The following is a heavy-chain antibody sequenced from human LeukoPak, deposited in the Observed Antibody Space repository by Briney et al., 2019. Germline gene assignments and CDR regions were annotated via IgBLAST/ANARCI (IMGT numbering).Heavy chain of an antibody. D-gene: IGHD1-26*01. Sequence: SGGSLRLSCAASGFTFSSNAMSWVRQAPGKGLEWVSAISTGGGSTYYADSVKGRFTISRDNPNNTLYLQMNNLRAEDTAVYYCAKPRDSIVGTTTPTRLATLDIWGNGTMVTVSS. CDR2: ISTGGGST. J-gene: IGHJ3*02. CDR3: AKPRDSIVGTTTPTRLATLDI. V-gene: IGHV3-23*01. CDR1: GFTFSSNA.